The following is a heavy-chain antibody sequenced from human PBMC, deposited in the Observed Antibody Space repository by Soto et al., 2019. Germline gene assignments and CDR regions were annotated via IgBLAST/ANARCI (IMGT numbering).Heavy chain of an antibody. CDR1: GFTFSSYW. CDR3: ARVSRGSGSYYRAYYYGMDV. V-gene: IGHV3-7*04. Sequence: EVQLVESGGGLVQPGGSLRLSCAASGFTFSSYWMSWVRQAPGKGLEWVANIKQDGSEKYYVDSVKGRFTISRDNAKNSLYLQMNSLRAEDTAVYYCARVSRGSGSYYRAYYYGMDVWGQGTTVTVSS. D-gene: IGHD3-10*01. CDR2: IKQDGSEK. J-gene: IGHJ6*02.